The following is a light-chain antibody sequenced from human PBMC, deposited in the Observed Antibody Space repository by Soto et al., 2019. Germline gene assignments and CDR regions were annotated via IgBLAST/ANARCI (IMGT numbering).Light chain of an antibody. CDR3: QQYDSWPPIT. CDR2: GAS. Sequence: DIVMTQSPATLSVSPGERATLSCRASQSVSSNLAWYQQKPGQTPSLLIYGASTRATGVPARFSGSGSGTEFTLTISSLQSEDFAVYYCQQYDSWPPITFGQGTRLDIK. V-gene: IGKV3-15*01. CDR1: QSVSSN. J-gene: IGKJ5*01.